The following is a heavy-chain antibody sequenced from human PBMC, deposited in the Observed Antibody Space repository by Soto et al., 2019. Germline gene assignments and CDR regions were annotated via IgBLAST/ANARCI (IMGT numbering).Heavy chain of an antibody. D-gene: IGHD4-4*01. CDR1: GFTFSSYA. CDR3: ARPLWRDDYNWGYFDL. Sequence: QVQLVESGGGVVQPGRSLRLSCAASGFTFSSYAMHWVRQAPGKGLEWVAVISYDGSNKYYADSVKGRFTIYRDDSKNTLYLQMNSLRAEATAVYYCARPLWRDDYNWGYFDLWGRGTLVTVSS. J-gene: IGHJ2*01. V-gene: IGHV3-30-3*01. CDR2: ISYDGSNK.